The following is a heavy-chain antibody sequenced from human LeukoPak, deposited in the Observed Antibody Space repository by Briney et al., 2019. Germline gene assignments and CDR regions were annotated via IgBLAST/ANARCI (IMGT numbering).Heavy chain of an antibody. J-gene: IGHJ3*02. CDR3: YSFYYYDSSGYTDAFDI. D-gene: IGHD3-22*01. Sequence: SETLSLTCTVSGGSISSSSYYWGWIRQPPGKGLEWIGSIYYSGSTYYNPSLKSRFTISVDTSKNQFSLKLSSVTAADTAVYYSYSFYYYDSSGYTDAFDIWGQGTMVTVSS. CDR1: GGSISSSSYY. V-gene: IGHV4-39*01. CDR2: IYYSGST.